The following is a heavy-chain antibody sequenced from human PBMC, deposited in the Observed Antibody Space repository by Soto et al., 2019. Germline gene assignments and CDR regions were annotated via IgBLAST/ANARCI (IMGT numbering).Heavy chain of an antibody. J-gene: IGHJ4*02. CDR2: IYYSGST. CDR1: GGSISSGGYY. V-gene: IGHV4-31*03. D-gene: IGHD4-17*01. CDR3: ARAHDYGGIYYFDY. Sequence: SETLSLTCTVSGGSISSGGYYWSWIRQHPGKGLEWIGYIYYSGSTYYNPSLKSRVTISVDTSKNQFSLKLSSVTAADTAVYYCARAHDYGGIYYFDYWGQGTLVTVAS.